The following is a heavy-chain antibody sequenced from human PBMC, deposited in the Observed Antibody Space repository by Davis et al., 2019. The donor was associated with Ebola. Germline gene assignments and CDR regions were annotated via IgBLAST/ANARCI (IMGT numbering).Heavy chain of an antibody. V-gene: IGHV3-21*01. Sequence: GGSLRLSCAASGFTFSSYSMNWVRQAPGKGLEWVSSISSGSSYIYYADSVKGRFTISRDNADNSLYLQMNSLRDDDTAVYYCARVYNWGFDFWRQGTLVTVSS. CDR1: GFTFSSYS. CDR2: ISSGSSYI. D-gene: IGHD1-20*01. CDR3: ARVYNWGFDF. J-gene: IGHJ4*02.